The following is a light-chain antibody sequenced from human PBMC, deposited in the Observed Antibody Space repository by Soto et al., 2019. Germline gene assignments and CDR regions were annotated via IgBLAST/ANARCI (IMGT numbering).Light chain of an antibody. J-gene: IGKJ5*01. V-gene: IGKV1-39*01. CDR3: QQSFRSPIT. Sequence: IQMTQSASSLSASVGDTVTMTCRASQSIALSVNWYQQKPGKAPKLLIYVAFTLESGVPSRFSGSGSGTEFTLTIRSLQPEDFATYYCQQSFRSPITFGQGTRLEIK. CDR2: VAF. CDR1: QSIALS.